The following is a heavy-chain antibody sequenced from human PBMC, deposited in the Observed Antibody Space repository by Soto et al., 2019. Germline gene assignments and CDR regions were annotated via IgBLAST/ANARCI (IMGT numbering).Heavy chain of an antibody. Sequence: QLQLQESGSGLVKPSQTLSLTCAVSGGSISSGGYSWSWIRQPPGKGLEWIGYIYHSGSTYYNPSIKSRVPISVDRSKNQFSLKLSSVPAADTAVYYCARRRESSYYYGMDVWGHGTTVTVSS. V-gene: IGHV4-30-2*01. CDR3: ARRRESSYYYGMDV. CDR2: IYHSGST. CDR1: GGSISSGGYS. J-gene: IGHJ6*02.